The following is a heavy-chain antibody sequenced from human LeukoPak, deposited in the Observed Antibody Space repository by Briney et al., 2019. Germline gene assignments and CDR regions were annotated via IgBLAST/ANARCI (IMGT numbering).Heavy chain of an antibody. CDR3: ATPRVVGATGGFDY. CDR1: GGTFSSYA. CDR2: IIPIFGTA. Sequence: SVKVSCKASGGTFSSYAISWVRQAPGQGLEWMGGIIPIFGTANYAQKFQGRVTITTDESTSTAYMELSSLRSEDTAVYYCATPRVVGATGGFDYWGQGTLVTVSS. J-gene: IGHJ4*02. D-gene: IGHD1-26*01. V-gene: IGHV1-69*05.